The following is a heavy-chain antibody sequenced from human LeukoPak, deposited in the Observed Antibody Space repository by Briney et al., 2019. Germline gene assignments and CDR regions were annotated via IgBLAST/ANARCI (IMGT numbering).Heavy chain of an antibody. Sequence: GSSVKVSCKASGGTFSSYAISWVRQAPGRGLEWMGGIIPIFGTANYAQKFQGRVTITADESTSTAYMELSSLRSEDTAVYYCAREEIVGATRGNWFDPWGQGTLVTVSS. J-gene: IGHJ5*02. CDR2: IIPIFGTA. D-gene: IGHD1-26*01. V-gene: IGHV1-69*01. CDR1: GGTFSSYA. CDR3: AREEIVGATRGNWFDP.